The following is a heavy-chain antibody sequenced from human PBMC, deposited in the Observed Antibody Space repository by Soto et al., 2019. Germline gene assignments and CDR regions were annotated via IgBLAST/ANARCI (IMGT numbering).Heavy chain of an antibody. CDR2: ISSSSSTI. J-gene: IGHJ4*02. CDR1: GFTFSSNS. Sequence: EVQVVESGGGLVQPGGSLRLSCAASGFTFSSNSMNWVRQAPGKGLEWISYISSSSSTIYADSVKGRFTISRDNAKNSLYLQMNSLRDEDTAVYYCARVIWSGLLTSELWGQGTLVTVSS. V-gene: IGHV3-48*02. CDR3: ARVIWSGLLTSEL. D-gene: IGHD3-3*01.